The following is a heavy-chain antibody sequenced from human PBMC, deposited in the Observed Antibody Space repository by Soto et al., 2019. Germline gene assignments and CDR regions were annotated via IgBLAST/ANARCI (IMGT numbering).Heavy chain of an antibody. Sequence: ASVKVSCKASGYTFTSYYMHWVRQAPGQGLEWMGIINPSGGSTSYAQKFQGRVTMTRDTSTSTVYMELSSLRSEDTAVYYCARKGPITIFGVYRGWFEPWGQGTLVTVSS. D-gene: IGHD3-3*01. J-gene: IGHJ5*02. CDR1: GYTFTSYY. CDR2: INPSGGST. V-gene: IGHV1-46*01. CDR3: ARKGPITIFGVYRGWFEP.